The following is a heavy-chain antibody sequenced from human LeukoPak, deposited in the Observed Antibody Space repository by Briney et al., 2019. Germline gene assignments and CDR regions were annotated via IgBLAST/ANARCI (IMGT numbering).Heavy chain of an antibody. D-gene: IGHD6-19*01. CDR1: GFTFSSCA. V-gene: IGHV3-23*01. CDR3: AKLIAVAGTDDY. J-gene: IGHJ4*02. CDR2: ITGSGDST. Sequence: GGSLRLSCAASGFTFSSCALSWVRQAPGKGLEWVSAITGSGDSTYYADSVKGRFTISRDNSKNTLYPQVNSLRAEDTAIYYCAKLIAVAGTDDYWGQGTLVTVSS.